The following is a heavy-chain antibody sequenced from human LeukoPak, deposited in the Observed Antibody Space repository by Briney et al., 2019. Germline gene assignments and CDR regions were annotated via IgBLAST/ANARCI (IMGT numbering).Heavy chain of an antibody. CDR1: GFTFSSYA. Sequence: GGSLRLSCAASGFTFSSYAMSWVRQAPGKGLEWVSAISGSGGSTYYADSVKGRFTISSDNSKNTLYLQMNSLRAEDTAVYYCAKEDRYCSGGSCRPDWFDPWGQGTLVTVSS. CDR3: AKEDRYCSGGSCRPDWFDP. D-gene: IGHD2-15*01. J-gene: IGHJ5*02. CDR2: ISGSGGST. V-gene: IGHV3-23*01.